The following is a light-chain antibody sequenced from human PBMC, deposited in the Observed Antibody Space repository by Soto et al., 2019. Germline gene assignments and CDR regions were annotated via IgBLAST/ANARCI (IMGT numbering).Light chain of an antibody. J-gene: IGKJ1*01. V-gene: IGKV1-6*01. Sequence: ATQMTQSPSSLSASVGDRVTITCRASQDIGNDLAWYQQKPGKAPNLLIYAASSLQSGVPSRFSGSGSGTDFTLTISSLQPEDCATYYCLQDYNYPPTFGPGTRVEIK. CDR1: QDIGND. CDR2: AAS. CDR3: LQDYNYPPT.